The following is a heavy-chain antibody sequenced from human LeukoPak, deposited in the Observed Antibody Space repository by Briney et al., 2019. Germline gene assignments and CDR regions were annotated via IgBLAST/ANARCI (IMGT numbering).Heavy chain of an antibody. V-gene: IGHV1-69*05. CDR3: ATNSGYDFRKNDY. Sequence: GASVKVSCKASGYTFTSYGISWVRQAPGQGLEWMGGIIPIFGTANYAQKFQGRVTITTDESTSTAYMELSSLRSEDTAVYYCATNSGYDFRKNDYWGQGTLVTVSS. D-gene: IGHD5-12*01. CDR1: GYTFTSYG. J-gene: IGHJ4*02. CDR2: IIPIFGTA.